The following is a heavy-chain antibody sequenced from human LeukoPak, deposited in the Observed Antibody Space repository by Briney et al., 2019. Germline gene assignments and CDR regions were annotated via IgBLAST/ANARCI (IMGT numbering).Heavy chain of an antibody. D-gene: IGHD2-21*02. CDR3: AKVYCGGDCYYGYFDY. V-gene: IGHV3-43*02. CDR2: ISGDGGST. Sequence: GGSLRLSCAASGFTFDDYAMHWVRQAPGKGLEWASLISGDGGSTYYADSVKGRFTISRDNSKNSLYLQMNSLRTEDTALYYCAKVYCGGDCYYGYFDYWGQGTLVTVSS. CDR1: GFTFDDYA. J-gene: IGHJ4*02.